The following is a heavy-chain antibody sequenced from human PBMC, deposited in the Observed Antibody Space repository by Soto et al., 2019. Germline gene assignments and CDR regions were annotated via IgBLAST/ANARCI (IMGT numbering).Heavy chain of an antibody. D-gene: IGHD3-10*01. V-gene: IGHV1-69*04. CDR1: GGTFSSYT. CDR3: AREGGSGNIDY. Sequence: ASVKVSCEASGGTFSSYTISWVRQAPGQGLEWMGRIIPILGIANYAQKFQGRVTITADKSTSTAYMELSSLRSEDTAVYYCAREGGSGNIDYWGQGTLVTVSS. CDR2: IIPILGIA. J-gene: IGHJ4*02.